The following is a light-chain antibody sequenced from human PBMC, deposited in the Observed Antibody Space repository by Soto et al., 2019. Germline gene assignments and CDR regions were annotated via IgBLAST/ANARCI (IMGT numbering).Light chain of an antibody. CDR2: GAS. V-gene: IGKV3-20*01. J-gene: IGKJ4*01. Sequence: EIVLTQSPGTLSLSPGERATLSCRASRSVYSSYLAWYQQKPGQAPRLLIYGASSRATGIPDRFSGSGSGTDFTLTISRLEPEDVAVYYCQQYGNSPRFGGGTKVEIK. CDR1: RSVYSSY. CDR3: QQYGNSPR.